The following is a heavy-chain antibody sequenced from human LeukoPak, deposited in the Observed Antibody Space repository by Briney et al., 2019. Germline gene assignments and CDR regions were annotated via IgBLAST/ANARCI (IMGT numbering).Heavy chain of an antibody. V-gene: IGHV3-30*04. CDR3: AKDSSSWSHDAFDI. CDR1: GFTFSTYA. CDR2: MSYDGSNK. Sequence: PGRSLRLSCATSGFTFSTYAIHWVRQAPGKGLEWVAVMSYDGSNKYYADSVKGRFTISRDNSKNTLYLQMNSLRAEDTAVYYCAKDSSSWSHDAFDIWGQGTMVTVSS. D-gene: IGHD6-13*01. J-gene: IGHJ3*02.